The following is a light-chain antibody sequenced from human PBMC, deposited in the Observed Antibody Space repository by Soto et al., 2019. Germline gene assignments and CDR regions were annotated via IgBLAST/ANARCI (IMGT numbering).Light chain of an antibody. CDR1: QSISIY. V-gene: IGKV1-5*03. CDR3: QQYNSYPWT. CDR2: EGS. Sequence: DIQMTQSPSTLSASLGDRVTITCRASQSISIYLAWYQQKPGKAPKRLIYEGSSLESGVPSRFSGSGCGTEFTLTISSLQPDDFATYYCQQYNSYPWTFGQGTKV. J-gene: IGKJ1*01.